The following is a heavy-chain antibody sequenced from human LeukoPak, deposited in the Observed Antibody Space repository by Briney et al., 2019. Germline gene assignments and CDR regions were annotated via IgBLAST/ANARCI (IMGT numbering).Heavy chain of an antibody. CDR3: ARDLTFFALSP. V-gene: IGHV3-33*01. J-gene: IGHJ4*02. CDR1: GFSMGSYG. CDR2: VWFDGRQT. Sequence: GRSLRLSCVTSGFSMGSYGMHRLRQAPGKGLEWVTGVWFDGRQTYYADSVKGRFILSRDNPKNTLYLQMNSLRTEDTAIYYCARDLTFFALSPGGQGTLVTVSS. D-gene: IGHD3-3*02.